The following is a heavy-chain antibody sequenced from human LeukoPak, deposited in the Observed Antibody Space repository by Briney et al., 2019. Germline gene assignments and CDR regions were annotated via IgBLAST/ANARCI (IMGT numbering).Heavy chain of an antibody. J-gene: IGHJ4*02. CDR2: ISYDGSNK. CDR3: AKDITGGRSSPYFDS. V-gene: IGHV3-30*18. Sequence: GRSLRLSCAASGFTFSSYGMHWVRQAPGKGLEWVAVISYDGSNKYYADSVKGRFTISRDNAKNSLYLQMNSLRDEDTALYYCAKDITGGRSSPYFDSWGQGTLVTVSS. D-gene: IGHD1-14*01. CDR1: GFTFSSYG.